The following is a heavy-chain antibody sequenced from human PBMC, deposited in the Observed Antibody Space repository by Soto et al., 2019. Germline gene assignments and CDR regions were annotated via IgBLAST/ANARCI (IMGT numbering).Heavy chain of an antibody. J-gene: IGHJ4*02. V-gene: IGHV4-59*01. CDR1: GDSISSYY. D-gene: IGHD3-22*01. CDR3: ALRSMAVVPEY. Sequence: QVQLQESGPGLVKPSETLSLTCAVSGDSISSYYCMWIRQPPGKGLESIGYLYYGRSANYNPSLKSRVTLSVDPPTHQCSLTLSSMTAADTAVYYCALRSMAVVPEYWGQGTLVTVSS. CDR2: LYYGRSA.